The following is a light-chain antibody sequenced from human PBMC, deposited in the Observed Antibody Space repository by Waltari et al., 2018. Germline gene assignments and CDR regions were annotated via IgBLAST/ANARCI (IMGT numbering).Light chain of an antibody. CDR3: QNHERLPAM. Sequence: ELVLTQSPGTLSLSPGERATLSCRPSQRISRYLAWYQQKPGQAPRLLIYAASSRATGIPDRFSGSGSGTDFSLTISRLEPEDFAVYYCQNHERLPAMFGQGTKVEIK. CDR1: QRISRY. J-gene: IGKJ1*01. V-gene: IGKV3-20*01. CDR2: AAS.